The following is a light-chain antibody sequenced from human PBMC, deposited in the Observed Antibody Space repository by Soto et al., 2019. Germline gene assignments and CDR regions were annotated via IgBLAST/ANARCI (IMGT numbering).Light chain of an antibody. CDR2: KAS. Sequence: DIHMTQSPSTLSASVGDRVTITCRASQTINVWLAWYQQKPGKAPKLLISKASSLESGVPSRFSGSGSWTEFTLTISSLQPDDFATYYCQQYKAYSYTFGQGTELVVK. CDR1: QTINVW. J-gene: IGKJ2*01. V-gene: IGKV1-5*03. CDR3: QQYKAYSYT.